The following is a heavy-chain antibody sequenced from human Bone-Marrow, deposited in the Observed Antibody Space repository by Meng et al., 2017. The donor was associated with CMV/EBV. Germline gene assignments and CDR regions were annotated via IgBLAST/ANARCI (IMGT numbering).Heavy chain of an antibody. J-gene: IGHJ6*02. V-gene: IGHV1-69*05. D-gene: IGHD6-6*01. CDR2: INPIFGKA. Sequence: SVKVSCKASGCTFSSYAISWVRQAPGQGLEWMGGINPIFGKANYAQKFQGRVTITTDESTSTAYMELSSLRSEDTAVYYCARGRIAARGYYGMEVWGQGTTVTVSS. CDR1: GCTFSSYA. CDR3: ARGRIAARGYYGMEV.